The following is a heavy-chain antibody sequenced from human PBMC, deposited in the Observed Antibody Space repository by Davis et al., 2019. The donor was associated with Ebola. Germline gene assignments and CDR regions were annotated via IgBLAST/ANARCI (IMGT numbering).Heavy chain of an antibody. CDR1: GFSLSTSGMG. CDR2: IDWDDDK. Sequence: SGPTLVKPTETLTLTCTFSGFSLSTSGMGVTWIRQPPGKALEWLARIDWDDDKYYSTSLRTRLTISKDTSKNQVILTMTNMDPVDTATYYCARIAFIAIGGGNGGYFQHWGQGTLVTVSS. V-gene: IGHV2-70*11. CDR3: ARIAFIAIGGGNGGYFQH. J-gene: IGHJ1*01. D-gene: IGHD2-15*01.